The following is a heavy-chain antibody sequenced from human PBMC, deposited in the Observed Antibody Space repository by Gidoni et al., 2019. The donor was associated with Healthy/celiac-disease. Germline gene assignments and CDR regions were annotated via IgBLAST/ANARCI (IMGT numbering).Heavy chain of an antibody. CDR2: ISYDGSNK. V-gene: IGHV3-30*03. CDR1: GFTFSSYG. CDR3: AREDYGDYVSWFDP. J-gene: IGHJ5*02. D-gene: IGHD4-17*01. Sequence: QVQLVESGGGVVQPGRSLRLSCAASGFTFSSYGMHWVRQAPGKGLEWVAVISYDGSNKYYADSVKGRFTISIDNSKNTLYLQMNSLRAEDTAVYYCAREDYGDYVSWFDPWGQGTLVTVSS.